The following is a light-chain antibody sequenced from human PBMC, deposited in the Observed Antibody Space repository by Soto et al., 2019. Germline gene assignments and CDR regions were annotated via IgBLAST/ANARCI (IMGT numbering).Light chain of an antibody. J-gene: IGKJ1*01. CDR2: LAS. CDR1: QSITNNY. CDR3: QQYGSSPWT. V-gene: IGKV3-20*01. Sequence: EIVLTQSPGTLSLSLGERATLSCRASQSITNNYLAWYQQKPGQAPRLLLYLASNRAAGIPDRFSGSGSGADVTLPIDRLEPEDFAVYHCQQYGSSPWTFGQGTKVDIK.